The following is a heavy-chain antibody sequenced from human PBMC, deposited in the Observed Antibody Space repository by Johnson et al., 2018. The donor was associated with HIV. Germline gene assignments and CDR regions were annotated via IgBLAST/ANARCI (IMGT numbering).Heavy chain of an antibody. J-gene: IGHJ3*02. Sequence: VQLVESGGGLVQPGGSLRLSCAASGFTFSSYAMRWVRQAPGKGLEWVANIKQDGSEKYYVDSVKGRFNISRDNAKNSRYLQMNSLSAEDTALYYCARGEGYEYDAFDIWGQGTMVTVSS. CDR3: ARGEGYEYDAFDI. V-gene: IGHV3-7*03. D-gene: IGHD5-12*01. CDR2: IKQDGSEK. CDR1: GFTFSSYA.